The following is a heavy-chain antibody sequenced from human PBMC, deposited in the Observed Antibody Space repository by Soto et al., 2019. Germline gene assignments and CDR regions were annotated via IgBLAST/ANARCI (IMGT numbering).Heavy chain of an antibody. V-gene: IGHV3-15*01. CDR3: TTGPVSGYDFWSGYYSPTPQPYYYYYYYMDV. Sequence: GGSLRLSCAASGFTFSNAWMSWVRQAPGKGLEWVGRIKSKTDGGTTDYAAPVKGRFTISRDDSKNTLYLQMNSLKTEDTAVYYCTTGPVSGYDFWSGYYSPTPQPYYYYYYYMDVWGKGTTVTVSS. D-gene: IGHD3-3*01. CDR1: GFTFSNAW. J-gene: IGHJ6*03. CDR2: IKSKTDGGTT.